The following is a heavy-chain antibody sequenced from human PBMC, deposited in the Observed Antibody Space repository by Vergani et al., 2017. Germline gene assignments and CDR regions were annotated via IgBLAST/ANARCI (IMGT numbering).Heavy chain of an antibody. J-gene: IGHJ3*02. Sequence: QVRLQESGPGLVKPPGTLSLTCAVSGGSISDTHWWSWVRQSPGKGLEWIGEIYHSGSTNYNPSLQSRVTISVDKSKSQFSLRLTSVTAADTAVYYCARVGLQLWRTFDIWGQGTMVTVSS. CDR3: ARVGLQLWRTFDI. V-gene: IGHV4-4*03. D-gene: IGHD5-18*01. CDR1: GGSISDTHW. CDR2: IYHSGST.